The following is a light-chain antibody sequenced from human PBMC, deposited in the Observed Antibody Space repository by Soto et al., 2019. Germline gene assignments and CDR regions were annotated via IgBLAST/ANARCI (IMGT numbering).Light chain of an antibody. CDR2: GAS. CDR3: QQYADSPLT. Sequence: EIVLTQSPDTLSLSPGERATLSCRTSEPIRNTYGAWYQQQPGQAPRLLIYGASSRAIGIPDRFSGSGSGTDFILTISRLEPEDFALYYCQQYADSPLTFGGGTNVDIK. V-gene: IGKV3-20*01. CDR1: EPIRNTY. J-gene: IGKJ4*01.